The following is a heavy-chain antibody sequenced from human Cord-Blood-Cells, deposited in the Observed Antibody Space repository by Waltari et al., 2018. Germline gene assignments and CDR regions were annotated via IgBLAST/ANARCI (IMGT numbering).Heavy chain of an antibody. CDR2: IYYSGST. J-gene: IGHJ2*01. Sequence: QLQLQESGPGLVKPSETLSLTCTVSGCSISSRSYYWGWSRQPPGKGLEWIGSIYYSGSTYYNPSLKSRVTISVDTSKNQFSLKLSSVTAADTAVYYCAAGIAVAVWYFDLWGRGTLVTVSS. CDR1: GCSISSRSYY. D-gene: IGHD6-19*01. CDR3: AAGIAVAVWYFDL. V-gene: IGHV4-39*01.